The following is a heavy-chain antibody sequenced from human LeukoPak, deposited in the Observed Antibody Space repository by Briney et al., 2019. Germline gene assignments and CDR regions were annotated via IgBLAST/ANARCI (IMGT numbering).Heavy chain of an antibody. D-gene: IGHD2-2*01. CDR3: ARMSSDTSHYDF. J-gene: IGHJ4*02. V-gene: IGHV1-2*02. CDR1: GYTFTGNY. CDR2: MNPNSGAT. Sequence: ASVKVSCKASGYTFTGNYIRRVRQAPGEGLEWMGWMNPNSGATKFAQKFQGRVTMTRDTSISTAYMELSRLRSDDTAPYHCARMSSDTSHYDFWGQGTLVTVSS.